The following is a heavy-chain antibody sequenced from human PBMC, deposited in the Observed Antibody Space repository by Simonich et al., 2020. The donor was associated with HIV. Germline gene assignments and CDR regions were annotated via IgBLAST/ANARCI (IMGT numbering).Heavy chain of an antibody. V-gene: IGHV4-34*01. Sequence: QVQLQQWGAGLLQPSETLSLTCAVYGGSFSGYYWSWIRQPPGKGLEWIGEINHSESTNYNPSLKSRVTISVDTSKNQFSLKLSSVTAADTAVYYCARRHPTTVTTPYFDYWGQGTLVTVSS. CDR2: INHSEST. D-gene: IGHD4-17*01. CDR1: GGSFSGYY. CDR3: ARRHPTTVTTPYFDY. J-gene: IGHJ4*02.